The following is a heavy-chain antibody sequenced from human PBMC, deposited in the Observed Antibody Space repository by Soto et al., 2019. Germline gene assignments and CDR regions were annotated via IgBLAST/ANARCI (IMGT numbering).Heavy chain of an antibody. J-gene: IGHJ4*02. V-gene: IGHV2-5*02. Sequence: QITLKESGPTLVKPTQTLTLTCTFSGFSLSTHGVGVGWIRQPPGKALEWLALIYWDDDKRYSPSLKSRLTITNVTSINLVVLTMTNMYPVDTATNYCRLTRLAYTSGWHDYWGQGTLVTVSS. CDR3: RLTRLAYTSGWHDY. D-gene: IGHD6-19*01. CDR1: GFSLSTHGVG. CDR2: IYWDDDK.